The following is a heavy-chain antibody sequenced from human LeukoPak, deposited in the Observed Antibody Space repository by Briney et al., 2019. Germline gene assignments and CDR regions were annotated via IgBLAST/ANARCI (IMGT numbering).Heavy chain of an antibody. CDR2: AYYSGST. CDR1: GGSITSSGFY. J-gene: IGHJ4*02. V-gene: IGHV4-39*07. CDR3: ARVTGLAVFGVVVIDD. Sequence: SETLSLTCKVSGGSITSSGFYWGWIRQPPGKGLEWVGSAYYSGSTYYNPSLKSRLTISLDTSKNHFSLKVSSVTAADTAVYYCARVTGLAVFGVVVIDDRGQGTLVTVSS. D-gene: IGHD3-3*01.